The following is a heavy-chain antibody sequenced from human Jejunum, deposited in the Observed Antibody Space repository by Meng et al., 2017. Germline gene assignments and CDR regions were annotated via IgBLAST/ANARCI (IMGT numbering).Heavy chain of an antibody. V-gene: IGHV3-7*01. CDR2: IKPDGTYT. CDR1: GFTFSNYW. D-gene: IGHD3-10*01. Sequence: GGSLRLSCAASGFTFSNYWMNWVRQTPGKGLEWVANIKPDGTYTHYVDSVTGRFTISRDNARNSLHLEMSSLRVEDSALYYCARDYYASGSLDSWGQGTRVTGSS. CDR3: ARDYYASGSLDS. J-gene: IGHJ4*02.